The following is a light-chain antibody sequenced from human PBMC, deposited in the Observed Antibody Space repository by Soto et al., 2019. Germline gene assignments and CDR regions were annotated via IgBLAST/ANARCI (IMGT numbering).Light chain of an antibody. CDR3: QQYGSWT. CDR1: QTISSNN. V-gene: IGKV3-20*01. Sequence: EIVLTQSPGTLSVSPGERATLSCRASQTISSNNLAWYQQKPSQAPSLLIYGTSSRATGIPDRFSGSGSGTDFTLTISRLEPEDSAIYYCQQYGSWTFGQGTKVEIK. J-gene: IGKJ1*01. CDR2: GTS.